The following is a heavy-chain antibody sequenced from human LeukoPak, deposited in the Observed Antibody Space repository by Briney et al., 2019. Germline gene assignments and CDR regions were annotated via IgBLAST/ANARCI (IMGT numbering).Heavy chain of an antibody. V-gene: IGHV3-23*01. D-gene: IGHD3-3*01. Sequence: GGSLGLSCAASGFTFSSYAMSWVRQAPGKGLEWVSAISGSGGSTYYADSVKGRFTISRDNSKNTLYLQMNSLRAEDTAVYYCAKGADDFWSGYYWVYFDYWGQGTLVTVSS. J-gene: IGHJ4*02. CDR2: ISGSGGST. CDR3: AKGADDFWSGYYWVYFDY. CDR1: GFTFSSYA.